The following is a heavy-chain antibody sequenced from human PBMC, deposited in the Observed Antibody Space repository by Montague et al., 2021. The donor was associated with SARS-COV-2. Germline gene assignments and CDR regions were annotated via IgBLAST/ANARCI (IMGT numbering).Heavy chain of an antibody. CDR2: IFYRGNT. CDR1: GGSINNTSYY. J-gene: IGHJ5*02. D-gene: IGHD6-19*01. V-gene: IGHV4-39*01. CDR3: ARLTTSGSIA. Sequence: SETLSLTCTVSGGSINNTSYYWGWIRQPPGKGLEWIGSIFYRGNTHYNASLKSRVTVSVDTSKNQFSLNLTSVTAADTALYHCARLTTSGSIAWGQGTLVTVSS.